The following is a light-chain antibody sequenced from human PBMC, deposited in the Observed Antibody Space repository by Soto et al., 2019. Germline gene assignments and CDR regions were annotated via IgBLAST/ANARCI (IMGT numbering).Light chain of an antibody. V-gene: IGLV2-14*01. CDR3: FSFTTTITQV. J-gene: IGLJ1*01. Sequence: QSALTQPASLSGSPGQSITISCTGTSSDIGAYDYVSWFQQHPGKAPKLMISEVNNRPSGVSNRFSGSKSGNMAYLTISGLQVEDEAEYFCFSFTTTITQVFGTGSKGTGL. CDR2: EVN. CDR1: SSDIGAYDY.